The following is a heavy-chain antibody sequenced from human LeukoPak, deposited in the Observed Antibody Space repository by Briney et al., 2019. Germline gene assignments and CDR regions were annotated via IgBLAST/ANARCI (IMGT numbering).Heavy chain of an antibody. CDR1: GGTVSSYA. V-gene: IGHV1-69*13. J-gene: IGHJ4*02. D-gene: IGHD6-13*01. CDR3: ARGSWQLAAFDY. CDR2: IIPIVGTA. Sequence: ASVKVSCKASGGTVSSYAISWVRQAPGQGLEWMGGIIPIVGTAKYAQKFQGRVTITADESTSTAYMELRSLRSEDTAVYYCARGSWQLAAFDYWGQGTLVTVSS.